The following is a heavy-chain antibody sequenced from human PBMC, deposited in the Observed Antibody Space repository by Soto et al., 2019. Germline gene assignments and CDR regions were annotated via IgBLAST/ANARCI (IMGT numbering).Heavy chain of an antibody. CDR1: GFTFSTYA. CDR3: AKNGDFCSWGMDV. D-gene: IGHD3-3*01. Sequence: HPGGSLRLSCAASGFTFSTYAMTLVRQAPGKGLEWVAVISSSGDAKYYVDAVKGRFTISRDNSRNTLNLQRNSLRAEDTAVYYCAKNGDFCSWGMDVWGQGTTVTVSS. CDR2: ISSSGDAK. J-gene: IGHJ6*02. V-gene: IGHV3-23*01.